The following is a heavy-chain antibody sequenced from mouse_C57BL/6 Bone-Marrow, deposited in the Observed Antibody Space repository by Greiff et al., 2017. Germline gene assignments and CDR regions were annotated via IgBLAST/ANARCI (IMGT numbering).Heavy chain of an antibody. CDR3: ARIPYYYGSSDY. Sequence: QVQLKQPGAELVKPGASVKMSCKASGYTFTSYWITWVKQRPGQGLEWIGDIYPGSGSTNYNEKFKSKATLTVDTSSSTAYMQLSSLTSEDSAVYYCARIPYYYGSSDYWGQGTTLTVSS. J-gene: IGHJ2*01. CDR2: IYPGSGST. CDR1: GYTFTSYW. V-gene: IGHV1-55*01. D-gene: IGHD1-1*01.